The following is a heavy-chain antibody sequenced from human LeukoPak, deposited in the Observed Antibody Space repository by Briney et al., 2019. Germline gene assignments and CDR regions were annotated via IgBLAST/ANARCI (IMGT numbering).Heavy chain of an antibody. CDR1: GYTFTIYG. D-gene: IGHD3-22*01. J-gene: IGHJ6*02. Sequence: GASVTVSCKASGYTFTIYGISWVRQAPGQGLEWMGWISGYNGNTKYVQKFQGRVTMTTDTSTSTAYMELRSLRSDDTAVYYCARVDTDSSAYYYYYGMDVWGQGTTVTVSS. CDR3: ARVDTDSSAYYYYYGMDV. CDR2: ISGYNGNT. V-gene: IGHV1-18*01.